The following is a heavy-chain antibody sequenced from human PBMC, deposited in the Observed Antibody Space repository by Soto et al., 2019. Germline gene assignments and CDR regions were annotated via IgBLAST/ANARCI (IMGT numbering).Heavy chain of an antibody. CDR2: ISAYNGNT. CDR3: ARWLLGYCSSTSCYSGFDY. V-gene: IGHV1-18*01. CDR1: GYTFTSYG. J-gene: IGHJ4*02. Sequence: GASVKVSCKASGYTFTSYGISWVRQAPGQRLERMGWISAYNGNTNYAQKLQGRVTMTTDTSTSTAYMELRSLRSDDTAVYYCARWLLGYCSSTSCYSGFDYWGQGTLVTVSS. D-gene: IGHD2-2*02.